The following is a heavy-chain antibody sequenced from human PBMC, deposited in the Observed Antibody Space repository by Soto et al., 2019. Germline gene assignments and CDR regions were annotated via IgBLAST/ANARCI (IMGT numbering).Heavy chain of an antibody. CDR1: GFTFSSYW. D-gene: IGHD3-3*01. CDR3: ARAAATARIYNFWSGNYWYFDL. Sequence: EVQLVESGGGLVQPGGSLRLSCAASGFTFSSYWMSWVRQAPGKGLEWVANIKQDGSEKYYVDSVKGRFTISRDNANNSLYLQMNTLRAEDTAVYYCARAAATARIYNFWSGNYWYFDLWGRGTLVTVSS. CDR2: IKQDGSEK. V-gene: IGHV3-7*01. J-gene: IGHJ2*01.